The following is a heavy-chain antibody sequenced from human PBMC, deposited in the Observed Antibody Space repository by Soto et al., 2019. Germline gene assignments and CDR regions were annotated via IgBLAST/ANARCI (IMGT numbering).Heavy chain of an antibody. J-gene: IGHJ6*03. CDR1: GGSFSGYY. V-gene: IGHV4-34*01. CDR2: INHSGST. CDR3: ASYAYSSGGGNYYYMDV. Sequence: SETLSLTCAVYGGSFSGYYWSWIRQPPGKGLEWIGEINHSGSTNYNPSLKSRVTISVDTSKNQFSLKLSSVTAADTAVYYCASYAYSSGGGNYYYMDVWGKGTTVTVSS. D-gene: IGHD6-19*01.